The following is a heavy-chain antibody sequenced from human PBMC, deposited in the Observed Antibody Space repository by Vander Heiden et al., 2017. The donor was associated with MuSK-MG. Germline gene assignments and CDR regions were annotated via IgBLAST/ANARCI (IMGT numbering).Heavy chain of an antibody. Sequence: QVQLVQSGAEVKKPGSSVKVSCKASGGTFSSYAIGWVRQAPGQGLEWMGGIIPILGIANYAQKFQGRVTMTADKSTSTAYMELSSLRSEDTAVYYCARARYDFWTGDYRPPPYYYMDVWGKGTTVTVSS. J-gene: IGHJ6*03. CDR3: ARARYDFWTGDYRPPPYYYMDV. V-gene: IGHV1-69*10. CDR2: IIPILGIA. D-gene: IGHD3-3*01. CDR1: GGTFSSYA.